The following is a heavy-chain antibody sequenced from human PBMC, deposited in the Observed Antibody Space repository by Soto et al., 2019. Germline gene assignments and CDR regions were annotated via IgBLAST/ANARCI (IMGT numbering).Heavy chain of an antibody. D-gene: IGHD2-15*01. V-gene: IGHV3-23*01. CDR3: AKDHRDCIGSGCYGAFDF. Sequence: GGSLRLSCAASGSAFSSHGMSWVRLAPGRGLEWVSAISGSGGSTFFADSVKGRFTISRDNSKNTLYLHMNSLKAEDTAIYYCAKDHRDCIGSGCYGAFDFWGQGALVTVSS. CDR2: ISGSGGST. J-gene: IGHJ4*02. CDR1: GSAFSSHG.